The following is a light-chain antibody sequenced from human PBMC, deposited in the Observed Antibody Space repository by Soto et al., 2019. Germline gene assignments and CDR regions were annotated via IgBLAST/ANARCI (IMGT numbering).Light chain of an antibody. Sequence: QSALTQPASVSGSPGQSITISCTGTSSDVGRYNFVSWYQQHPGKAPKLMISDVNHRPSGVSNRFSGSKSGNTASLTISGLQAEDEADYYCFSYTTTNPWVFGGGTKLTVL. V-gene: IGLV2-14*03. J-gene: IGLJ3*02. CDR1: SSDVGRYNF. CDR3: FSYTTTNPWV. CDR2: DVN.